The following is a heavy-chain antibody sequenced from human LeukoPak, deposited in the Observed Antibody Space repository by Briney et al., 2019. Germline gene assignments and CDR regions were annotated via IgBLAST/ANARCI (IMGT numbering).Heavy chain of an antibody. J-gene: IGHJ3*02. CDR3: ARGRPERKAAAGPDAFDI. Sequence: GGSLRLSCAASGFRFSSYAMSWVRQAPGKGLEWVSAISGSGVSTYYADSVKGRFTVSRDNSKNTLYLQMNSLRAEDTAVYYCARGRPERKAAAGPDAFDIWGQGTMVTVSS. V-gene: IGHV3-23*01. CDR1: GFRFSSYA. CDR2: ISGSGVST. D-gene: IGHD6-13*01.